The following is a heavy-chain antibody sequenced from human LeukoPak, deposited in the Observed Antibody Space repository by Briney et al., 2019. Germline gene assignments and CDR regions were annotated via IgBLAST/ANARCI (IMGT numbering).Heavy chain of an antibody. Sequence: ASETLSLTCAVYGGSLSGDYLSWIRQPPGKGLEWIGEINHSGSISYNPSLKSRVTISVDTPKNQFSLKVTSVTAADTGVYYCATGDVAARLGHWGQGTLVTVPS. CDR1: GGSLSGDY. D-gene: IGHD6-6*01. V-gene: IGHV4-34*01. CDR2: INHSGSI. J-gene: IGHJ5*02. CDR3: ATGDVAARLGH.